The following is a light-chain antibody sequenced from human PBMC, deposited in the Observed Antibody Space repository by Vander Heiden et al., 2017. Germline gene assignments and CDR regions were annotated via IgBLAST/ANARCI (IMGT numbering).Light chain of an antibody. Sequence: HSVLPPPSSVSAAPGQKVTISCSGSSSNIGNNHESWYQNLPGTAPKLLIHDNDHRPLGIPDRFSGSKSGTSATLGITGLQTGDEADYYCGTWDSSLSNFVFGSGTKVTVL. CDR2: DND. CDR3: GTWDSSLSNFV. J-gene: IGLJ1*01. V-gene: IGLV1-51*01. CDR1: SSNIGNNH.